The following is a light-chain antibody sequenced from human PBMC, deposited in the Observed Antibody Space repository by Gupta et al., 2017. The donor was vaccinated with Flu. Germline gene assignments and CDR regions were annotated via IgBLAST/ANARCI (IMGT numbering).Light chain of an antibody. Sequence: QSALTQPPSASGSPGQSVTISCTGTSSDVGGYHYVSWYQQHPCKAPQLMFNKVSRRPSGVHDRFSGSTAGNTASLIVSGLQADEEADYYCSSYAGSNNLRVFGTGTKVTVL. CDR1: SSDVGGYHY. V-gene: IGLV2-8*01. J-gene: IGLJ1*01. CDR3: SSYAGSNNLRV. CDR2: KVS.